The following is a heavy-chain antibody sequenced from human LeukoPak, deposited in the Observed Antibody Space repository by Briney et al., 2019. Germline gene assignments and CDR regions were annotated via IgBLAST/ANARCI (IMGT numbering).Heavy chain of an antibody. CDR3: ATHFEVGGSSSPYDAFDI. J-gene: IGHJ3*02. D-gene: IGHD6-6*01. CDR1: GGSISSLY. V-gene: IGHV4-59*11. Sequence: PSETLSLTCTVSGGSISSLYWSWIRQPPGKGLEWIGYIYCSGSTNYNPSLKSRVTVSVDTSKNQFSLKLSSVTAADTAVYYCATHFEVGGSSSPYDAFDIWGQGTMVTASS. CDR2: IYCSGST.